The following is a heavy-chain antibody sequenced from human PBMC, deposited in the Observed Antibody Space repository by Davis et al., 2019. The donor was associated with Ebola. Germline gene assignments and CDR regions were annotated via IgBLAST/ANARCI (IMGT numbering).Heavy chain of an antibody. J-gene: IGHJ4*02. Sequence: GESLKISCAASGFTFSSYAMSWVRQAPGKGLEWVSAISGSGGSTYYADSVKGRFTISRDNSKNTLYLQMNSLRAEDTAVYYCAREANTAMVTEEDYFDYWGQGTLVTVSS. CDR1: GFTFSSYA. CDR3: AREANTAMVTEEDYFDY. CDR2: ISGSGGST. D-gene: IGHD5-18*01. V-gene: IGHV3-23*01.